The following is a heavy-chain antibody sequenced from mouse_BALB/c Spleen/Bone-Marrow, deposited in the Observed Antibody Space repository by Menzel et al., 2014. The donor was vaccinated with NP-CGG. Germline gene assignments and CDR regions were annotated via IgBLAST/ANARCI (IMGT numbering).Heavy chain of an antibody. CDR2: ILPGSGST. Sequence: VQLQQSGAELMKPGASVKISCKATGYTFSSYWIEWVKQRPGHGLEWTGEILPGSGSTNYNEKFKGKATFTADTSSNSAYMQLSSLTSEDSAVYYCARDGNYGAYWGQGTLVTVSA. V-gene: IGHV1-9*01. CDR1: GYTFSSYW. D-gene: IGHD2-1*01. CDR3: ARDGNYGAY. J-gene: IGHJ3*01.